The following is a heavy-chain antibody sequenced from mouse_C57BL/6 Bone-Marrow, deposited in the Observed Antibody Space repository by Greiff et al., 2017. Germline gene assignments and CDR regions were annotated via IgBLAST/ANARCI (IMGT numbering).Heavy chain of an antibody. Sequence: VQGVESGAELVRPGTSVKMSCKASGYTFTNYWIGWAKQRPGHGLEWIGDIYPGGGYTNYNEKFKGKATLTADKSSSTAYMQFSSLTSEDSAIYYCAKIYYDGSSYAMDYWGQGTSVTVSS. CDR1: GYTFTNYW. J-gene: IGHJ4*01. V-gene: IGHV1-63*01. CDR3: AKIYYDGSSYAMDY. CDR2: IYPGGGYT. D-gene: IGHD1-1*01.